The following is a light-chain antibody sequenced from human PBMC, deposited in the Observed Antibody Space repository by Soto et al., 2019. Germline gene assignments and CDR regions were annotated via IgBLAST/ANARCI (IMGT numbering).Light chain of an antibody. CDR2: DVS. CDR3: RSYTSSSTLVV. V-gene: IGLV2-14*01. J-gene: IGLJ2*01. CDR1: SSDVGGYNY. Sequence: QSALTQPASVSGSPGPSITISCTGTSSDVGGYNYVSWYQQHPGKAPKLMIYDVSNRPAGVSNRFSGSKSGNTASLTISGLQSEDEADYYCRSYTSSSTLVVFGGGTQLTVL.